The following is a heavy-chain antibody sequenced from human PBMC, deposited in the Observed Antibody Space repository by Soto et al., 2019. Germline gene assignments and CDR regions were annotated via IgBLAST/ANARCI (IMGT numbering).Heavy chain of an antibody. CDR1: GYTFTSYG. CDR3: ARKYSSGWLIPKTTYYYYGMDV. J-gene: IGHJ6*02. D-gene: IGHD6-19*01. V-gene: IGHV1-18*01. CDR2: ISAYNGNT. Sequence: GASVKVSCKASGYTFTSYGISWVRQAPGQGLEWMGWISAYNGNTNYAQKLQGRATMTTDTSTSTAYMELRSLRSDDTAVYYCARKYSSGWLIPKTTYYYYGMDVWGQGTTVTVSS.